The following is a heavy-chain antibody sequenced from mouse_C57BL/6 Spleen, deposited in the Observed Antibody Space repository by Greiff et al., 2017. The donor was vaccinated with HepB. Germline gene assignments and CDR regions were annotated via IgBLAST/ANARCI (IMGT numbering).Heavy chain of an antibody. CDR2: INPNNGGT. CDR1: GYTFTDYY. CDR3: AREVIYYGNVDY. J-gene: IGHJ2*01. V-gene: IGHV1-26*01. D-gene: IGHD2-1*01. Sequence: EVQLQQSGPELVKPGASVKISCKASGYTFTDYYMNWVKQSHGKSLEWIGDINPNNGGTSYNQKFKGKATLTVDKSSSTAYMELRSLTSEDSAVYYCAREVIYYGNVDYWGQGTTLTVSS.